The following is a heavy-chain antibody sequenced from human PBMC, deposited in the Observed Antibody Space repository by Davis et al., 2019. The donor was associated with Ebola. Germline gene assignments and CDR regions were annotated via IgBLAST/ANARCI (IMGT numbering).Heavy chain of an antibody. CDR1: GFTFKKYG. D-gene: IGHD2-8*01. V-gene: IGHV3-33*01. J-gene: IGHJ4*02. CDR3: ARDLPDVSMVYATYYFDR. CDR2: IYYDGSNM. Sequence: PGGSLRLSCAASGFTFKKYGMHWVRQAPGQGLEWVAVIYYDGSNMFYADSVKGRFTISRDNAKNSLYLQMNTLTAEDTAVYYCARDLPDVSMVYATYYFDRWGQGTLITVSS.